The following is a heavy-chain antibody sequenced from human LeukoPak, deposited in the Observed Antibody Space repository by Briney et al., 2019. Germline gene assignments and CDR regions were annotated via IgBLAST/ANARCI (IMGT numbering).Heavy chain of an antibody. D-gene: IGHD3-3*01. CDR1: GYIFTSYW. CDR3: AGYDFWSAADAFDI. Sequence: VESLKISWKGSGYIFTSYWIGLVRQVPGKGLELMGIIYPGDSDTRYSPSFQGQVPIPADKSIRTAYLQWSSLTASDTDMYYCAGYDFWSAADAFDIWGQGTMVTVSS. CDR2: IYPGDSDT. V-gene: IGHV5-51*01. J-gene: IGHJ3*02.